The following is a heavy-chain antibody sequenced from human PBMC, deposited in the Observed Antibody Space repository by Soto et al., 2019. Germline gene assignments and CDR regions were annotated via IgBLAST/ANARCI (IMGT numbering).Heavy chain of an antibody. CDR1: GGSFSGYH. CDR3: AGGRGVRGTIITTYYYYGMDV. CDR2: INHRGST. V-gene: IGHV4-34*01. D-gene: IGHD3-10*01. J-gene: IGHJ6*02. Sequence: QVQLQQWGAGLLKPSETLSLTCAVYGGSFSGYHWSWIRQSPGKGLEWIGEINHRGSTNYNPSLKSRVTISVDTSKNQFSLKLSSVTAADTAVYYCAGGRGVRGTIITTYYYYGMDVWGQGTTVTVS.